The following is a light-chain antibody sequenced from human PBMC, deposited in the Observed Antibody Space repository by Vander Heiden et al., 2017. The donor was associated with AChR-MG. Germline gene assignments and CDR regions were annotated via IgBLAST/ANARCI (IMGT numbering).Light chain of an antibody. J-gene: IGKJ4*01. CDR2: DTS. V-gene: IGKV3-11*01. CDR1: RGFSSY. Sequence: EIVLPQSPATLFLSPGERATLTCRASRGFSSYLDWYQQKPGQATRLLIYDTSNRATGIPARFSGSGSGTDFTLTISSLEPEDFAVYYCQQFNNWPPILTFGGGTKVEIK. CDR3: QQFNNWPPILT.